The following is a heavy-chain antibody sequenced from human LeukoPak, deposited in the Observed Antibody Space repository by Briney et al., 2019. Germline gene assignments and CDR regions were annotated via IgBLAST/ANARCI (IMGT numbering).Heavy chain of an antibody. V-gene: IGHV4-31*03. CDR2: IYYSGST. J-gene: IGHJ5*02. D-gene: IGHD3-10*01. Sequence: PSETLSLTCTVSGGSISSGGYYWSWIRQHPGKGLEWIGYIYYSGSTYYNPSLKSRVTISVDTSKNQFSLKLSSVTAADTAVYYCARAQSYYGSNWFDPWGQGTLVTVSS. CDR3: ARAQSYYGSNWFDP. CDR1: GGSISSGGYY.